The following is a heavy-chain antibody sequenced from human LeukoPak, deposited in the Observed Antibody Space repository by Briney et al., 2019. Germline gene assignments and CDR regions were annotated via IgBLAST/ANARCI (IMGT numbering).Heavy chain of an antibody. CDR3: ARGDYDYVWGSYRFDNYFDY. D-gene: IGHD3-16*02. CDR2: INHSGST. J-gene: IGHJ4*02. V-gene: IGHV4-34*01. CDR1: GGSVSSYY. Sequence: SETLSLTCTVSGGSVSSYYWSWIRQPPGKGLEWIGEINHSGSTNYNPSLKSRVTISVDTSKNQFSLKLSSVTAADTAVYYCARGDYDYVWGSYRFDNYFDYWGQGTLVTVSS.